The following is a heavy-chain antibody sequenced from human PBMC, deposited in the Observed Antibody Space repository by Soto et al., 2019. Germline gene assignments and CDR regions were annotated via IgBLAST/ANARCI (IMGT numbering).Heavy chain of an antibody. Sequence: TLSLTCTVSGGSISSGVYYWSWIRQHPGNGLEWIGYIYYIGSTYYNPSLKSRVTISVDTSKNQFSLKLSSVTAADTAVYYCARDRIAAAQDHYYSYGIDVWGPGPPVTVS. J-gene: IGHJ6*02. CDR1: GGSISSGVYY. D-gene: IGHD6-13*01. CDR3: ARDRIAAAQDHYYSYGIDV. CDR2: IYYIGST. V-gene: IGHV4-31*03.